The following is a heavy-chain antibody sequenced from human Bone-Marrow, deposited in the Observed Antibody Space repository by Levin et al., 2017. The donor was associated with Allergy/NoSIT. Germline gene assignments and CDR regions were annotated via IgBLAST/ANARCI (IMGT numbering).Heavy chain of an antibody. V-gene: IGHV3-11*01. CDR1: GFTFSDFY. J-gene: IGHJ4*02. CDR3: ARGFAY. Sequence: PGGSLRLSCAASGFTFSDFYLSWIRQAPGKGLEWLAFISGRGDVTDYADSVKGRFTISRDNAKNSIYLQMHSLRAEDTALYFCARGFAYWGRGTQVTVSS. CDR2: ISGRGDVT.